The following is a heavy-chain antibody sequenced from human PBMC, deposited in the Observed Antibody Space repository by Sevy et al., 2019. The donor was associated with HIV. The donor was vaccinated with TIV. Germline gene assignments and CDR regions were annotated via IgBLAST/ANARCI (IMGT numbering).Heavy chain of an antibody. V-gene: IGHV3-7*03. D-gene: IGHD2-2*01. J-gene: IGHJ6*02. CDR1: GFTFSSYW. CDR3: ARDCSSTNCLWGLDV. CDR2: IKQDGSEK. Sequence: GGSLRLSCAASGFTFSSYWMSWVRQAPGKGLEWVANIKQDGSEKYYVDSVKGRFTISRDNAKNSLYLQMNSLGVEDTAMYYCARDCSSTNCLWGLDVWGQGTTVTVSS.